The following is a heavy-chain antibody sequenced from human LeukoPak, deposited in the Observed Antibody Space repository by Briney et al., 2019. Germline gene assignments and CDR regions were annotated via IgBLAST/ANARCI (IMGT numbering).Heavy chain of an antibody. CDR3: ARLAYYDILTGYEDY. J-gene: IGHJ4*02. V-gene: IGHV4-34*01. D-gene: IGHD3-9*01. Sequence: PSETLSLTCAVYGGSFSGYYWSWIRQPPAKGLEWSGEINHSGSTNYNPSLKSRVIISVDTSKNQFSLKLSSVTAADTAVYYCARLAYYDILTGYEDYWGQGTLVTVSS. CDR1: GGSFSGYY. CDR2: INHSGST.